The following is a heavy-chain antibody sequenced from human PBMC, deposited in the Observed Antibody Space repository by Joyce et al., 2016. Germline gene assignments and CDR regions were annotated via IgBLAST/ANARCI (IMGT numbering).Heavy chain of an antibody. CDR2: IDPNDSDT. CDR3: ARRWGAPRGSGDAGLEY. J-gene: IGHJ4*02. D-gene: IGHD3-3*01. Sequence: EVQLAQSGGEVKKPGESLQISCKASGYRFTSFWIGWVRQKPGKGLEWMGIIDPNDSDTRYIPSFQGKVTISVDKAISTAYLQWSSLKASDTAMYYCARRWGAPRGSGDAGLEYWGQGTLVTVSS. CDR1: GYRFTSFW. V-gene: IGHV5-51*01.